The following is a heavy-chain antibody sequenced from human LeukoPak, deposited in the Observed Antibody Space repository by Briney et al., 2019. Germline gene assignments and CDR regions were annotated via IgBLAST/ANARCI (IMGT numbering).Heavy chain of an antibody. D-gene: IGHD2-2*01. CDR3: ARVFDVVVPAAMTDAFDI. CDR2: IYYSGST. Sequence: SETLSLTCTASGGSVSRGSYYWSWIRQPPGKGLEWIGYIYYSGSTNYNPSLKSRVTISVDTSKNQFSLKLSSVTAADTAVYYCARVFDVVVPAAMTDAFDIWGQGTMVTVSS. CDR1: GGSVSRGSYY. V-gene: IGHV4-61*01. J-gene: IGHJ3*02.